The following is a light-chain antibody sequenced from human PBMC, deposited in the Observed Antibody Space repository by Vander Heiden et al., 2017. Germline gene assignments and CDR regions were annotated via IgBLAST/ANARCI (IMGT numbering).Light chain of an antibody. CDR1: QSVSSSY. J-gene: IGKJ4*01. CDR2: GAS. Sequence: EIVLTQSPGTLSLSPGEGASLYCRASQSVSSSYLAWYQQKPGQAPRLLMYGASSRATGIPDRFSGSGSGTDFTLTISRLEPEDSAVYYCQQYGTSPTFGGGTKVEIK. V-gene: IGKV3-20*01. CDR3: QQYGTSPT.